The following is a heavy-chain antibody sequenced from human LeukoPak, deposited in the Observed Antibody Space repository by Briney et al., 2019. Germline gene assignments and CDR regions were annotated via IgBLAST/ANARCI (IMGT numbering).Heavy chain of an antibody. D-gene: IGHD5-12*01. Sequence: ASLKVSCKASGYTFTDYYIYWLRQTPGQGLEWMGWTSANIGGTNYAQKFRGRVTMTKDTSTSTAYMDLSGLTSDDPAGYYCASDGSFDYWGQGTMVTVSS. V-gene: IGHV1-2*02. CDR2: TSANIGGT. J-gene: IGHJ4*02. CDR3: ASDGSFDY. CDR1: GYTFTDYY.